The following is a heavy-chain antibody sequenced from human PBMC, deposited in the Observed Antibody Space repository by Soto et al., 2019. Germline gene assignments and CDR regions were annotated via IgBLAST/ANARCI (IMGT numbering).Heavy chain of an antibody. J-gene: IGHJ6*02. V-gene: IGHV4-61*01. CDR3: VRVVGAPYHYYYGMDV. Sequence: SETLSLTCNVSGGSVTSGSYYWSWIRQPPGKGLEWIGYIYYSGSTNYNPSLKSRVTISVDTSKNQFSLKLGSVTAADTAVYYCVRVVGAPYHYYYGMDVWGQGTTVTVS. D-gene: IGHD1-26*01. CDR2: IYYSGST. CDR1: GGSVTSGSYY.